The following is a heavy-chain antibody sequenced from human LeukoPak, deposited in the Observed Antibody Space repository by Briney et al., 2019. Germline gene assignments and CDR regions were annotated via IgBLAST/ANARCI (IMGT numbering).Heavy chain of an antibody. CDR3: ARVLEASSGQHWYFDL. Sequence: SETLSLTCAVYGGSFSGYYWSWIRQPPGKGLEWIGEINHSGSTNYNPSLKSRVTISVDTSKNQFSLKLSSVTAADTAVYYCARVLEASSGQHWYFDLWGRGTLVTVSS. CDR1: GGSFSGYY. D-gene: IGHD6-19*01. CDR2: INHSGST. V-gene: IGHV4-34*01. J-gene: IGHJ2*01.